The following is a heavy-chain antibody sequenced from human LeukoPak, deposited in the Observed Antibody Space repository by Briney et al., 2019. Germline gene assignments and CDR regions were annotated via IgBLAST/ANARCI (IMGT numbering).Heavy chain of an antibody. V-gene: IGHV4-34*01. D-gene: IGHD3-3*01. CDR1: GGSFSGYY. CDR3: ARLYYDFWTRMDV. CDR2: VNHSGST. J-gene: IGHJ6*02. Sequence: PSETLSLTCAVYGGSFSGYYWSWIRQPPGKGLEWIGEVNHSGSTNYNPSLKSRVTISVDTSENQFSLKLSSVTAADTAVYYCARLYYDFWTRMDVWGQGTTVTVSS.